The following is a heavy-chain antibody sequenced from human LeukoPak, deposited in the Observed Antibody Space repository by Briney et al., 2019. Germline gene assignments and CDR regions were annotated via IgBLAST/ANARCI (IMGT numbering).Heavy chain of an antibody. CDR3: ARGGNVLVVTQKKKKPFDY. Sequence: SETLSLTCAVDGESFGGYYWTWIRQSPRKGLEWIGEINHFGTANYNPSLKSRITLSVDTSKRQFSLSLKSVTAADAAIYYCARGGNVLVVTQKKKKPFDYWGQGTLSPSTQ. J-gene: IGHJ4*02. CDR2: INHFGTA. D-gene: IGHD2-21*02. V-gene: IGHV4-34*01. CDR1: GESFGGYY.